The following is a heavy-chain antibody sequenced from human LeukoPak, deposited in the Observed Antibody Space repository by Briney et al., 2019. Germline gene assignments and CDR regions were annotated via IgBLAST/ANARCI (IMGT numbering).Heavy chain of an antibody. J-gene: IGHJ4*02. D-gene: IGHD6-19*01. CDR1: GFIFSNYE. CDR2: ITRSGTTI. V-gene: IGHV3-48*03. CDR3: AKDGPRYSSGWYFDY. Sequence: GGSLRLSCAASGFIFSNYEMNWVRQAPGRGLEWVSYITRSGTTIYYADSVKGRFTISRDNSKNTLYLQMNSLRAEDTAVYYCAKDGPRYSSGWYFDYWGQGTLVTVSS.